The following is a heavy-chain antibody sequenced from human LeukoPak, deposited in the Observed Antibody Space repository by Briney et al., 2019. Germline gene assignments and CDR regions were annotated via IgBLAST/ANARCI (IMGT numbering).Heavy chain of an antibody. CDR1: GGTFSTFG. D-gene: IGHD6-6*01. V-gene: IGHV1-69*13. CDR3: ARRYDTSSIDY. CDR2: ITPISGTA. Sequence: SVKVSCKASGGTFSTFGITWVRQAPGQGLEWMGGITPISGTANYAQKFQGRVTITADESTRTVYMEVSSLRSEDTAVYYCARRYDTSSIDYWGQGTLVTVSS. J-gene: IGHJ4*02.